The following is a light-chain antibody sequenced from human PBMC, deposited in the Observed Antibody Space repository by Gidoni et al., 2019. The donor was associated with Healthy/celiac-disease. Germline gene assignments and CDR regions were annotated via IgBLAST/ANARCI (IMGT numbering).Light chain of an antibody. Sequence: QSVLTQPPSVSAAPGQKVNISCSGSRSNIGNNYVSWYQQLPGTAPKLLIYDNKKRPSGIPDRFSGSKSGTSATLGITGLQTGDEADYYCGTWDSSLSAVVFGGGTKLTVL. J-gene: IGLJ2*01. CDR1: RSNIGNNY. V-gene: IGLV1-51*01. CDR3: GTWDSSLSAVV. CDR2: DNK.